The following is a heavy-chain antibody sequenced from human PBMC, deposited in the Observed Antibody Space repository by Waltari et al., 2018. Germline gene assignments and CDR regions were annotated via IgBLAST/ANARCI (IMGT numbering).Heavy chain of an antibody. CDR2: IIPIFGTA. CDR3: AMGFGEPYYFDY. V-gene: IGHV1-69*01. J-gene: IGHJ4*02. D-gene: IGHD3-10*01. CDR1: GYTFTSYD. Sequence: QVQLVQSGAEVKKPGASVKVSCKASGYTFTSYDINWVRQAPGQGLEWMGGIIPIFGTANYAQKFQGRVTITADESTSTAYMELSSLRSEDTAVYYCAMGFGEPYYFDYWGQGTLVTVSS.